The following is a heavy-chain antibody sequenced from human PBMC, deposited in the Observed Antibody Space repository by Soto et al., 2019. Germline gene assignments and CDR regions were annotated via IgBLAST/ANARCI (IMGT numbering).Heavy chain of an antibody. J-gene: IGHJ4*02. V-gene: IGHV3-21*01. Sequence: GGSLRLSCAASGFTFSSYSMNWVRQAPGKGLEWVSSISSSSSYIYYADSVKGRFTISRDNTKNSLYLQMNSLRAEDTAVYYCARAPVVVVAATFDYWGQGTLVTVSS. CDR2: ISSSSSYI. D-gene: IGHD2-15*01. CDR3: ARAPVVVVAATFDY. CDR1: GFTFSSYS.